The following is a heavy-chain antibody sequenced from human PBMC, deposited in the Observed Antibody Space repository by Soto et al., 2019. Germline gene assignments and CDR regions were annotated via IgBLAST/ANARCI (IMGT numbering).Heavy chain of an antibody. D-gene: IGHD3-22*01. CDR3: ARTQGGMITSYYGMDV. Sequence: QVHLVESGGGLVKPGGSLRLSCAASGFTFSDYYMNWIRQAPGKGLEWVSYISTGSTNTIYADSVKGRFTISRDNAKNSLYLKMNSLRAEDTAVYYCARTQGGMITSYYGMDVGGQGTTVTVSS. CDR2: ISTGSTNT. J-gene: IGHJ6*02. CDR1: GFTFSDYY. V-gene: IGHV3-11*06.